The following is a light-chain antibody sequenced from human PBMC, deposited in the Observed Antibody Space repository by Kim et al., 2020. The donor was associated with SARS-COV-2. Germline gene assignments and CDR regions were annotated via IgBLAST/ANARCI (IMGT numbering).Light chain of an antibody. CDR3: ETWDDTLSGWL. CDR2: RNN. CDR1: NSNIGNNY. J-gene: IGLJ2*01. Sequence: ELTQPPSASGTPGQSVSISCSGSNSNIGNNYGYWYQQFPGAAPKLLIYRNNQRPSGVPDRFSGSKSGTSASLAISELRSDDEAVYFCETWDDTLSGWLFGGGTQLTVL. V-gene: IGLV1-47*01.